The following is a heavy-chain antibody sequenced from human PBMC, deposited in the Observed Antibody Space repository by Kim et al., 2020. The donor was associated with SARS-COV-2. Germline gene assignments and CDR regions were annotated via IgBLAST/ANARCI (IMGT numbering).Heavy chain of an antibody. J-gene: IGHJ2*01. V-gene: IGHV3-21*01. Sequence: GGSLRLSCAASGFTFSSYSINWVRQAPGKGLEWVSSISSSSTYIYYADSVKGRFTISRDNAKNSLYLQMNSLRAEDTAVYYCARDSSHSSSWYDVGWYFDLWGRGTLVTVSS. CDR3: ARDSSHSSSWYDVGWYFDL. D-gene: IGHD6-13*01. CDR2: ISSSSTYI. CDR1: GFTFSSYS.